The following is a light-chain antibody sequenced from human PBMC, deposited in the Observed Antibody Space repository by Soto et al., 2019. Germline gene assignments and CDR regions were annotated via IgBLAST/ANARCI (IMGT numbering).Light chain of an antibody. J-gene: IGKJ1*01. CDR3: QQGYSIPRT. Sequence: EIVMTQSPATLSVSPGERATLSCRASQSVSSNLAWYQQKPGQAPRLLLYGASSRATGIPDRFSGSGSGTDFPPTISSVQPEDFAAYYCQQGYSIPRTFGQGTKVDIK. CDR2: GAS. V-gene: IGKV3D-15*01. CDR1: QSVSSN.